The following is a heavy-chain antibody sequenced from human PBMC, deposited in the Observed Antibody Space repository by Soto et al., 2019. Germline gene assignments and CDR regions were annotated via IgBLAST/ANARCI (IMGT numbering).Heavy chain of an antibody. V-gene: IGHV4-34*01. D-gene: IGHD2-21*02. CDR2: INHSGST. CDR3: ARGRPGPDTAAYDFDY. J-gene: IGHJ4*02. CDR1: GGSFSGYY. Sequence: QVQLQQWGAGLLKPSETLSLTCAVYGGSFSGYYWSWIRQPPGKGLEWIGEINHSGSTNYNPSLKSLVTISVDTSMNQSSLKLSSVTAADTAVYYCARGRPGPDTAAYDFDYLGQGTLVTLSS.